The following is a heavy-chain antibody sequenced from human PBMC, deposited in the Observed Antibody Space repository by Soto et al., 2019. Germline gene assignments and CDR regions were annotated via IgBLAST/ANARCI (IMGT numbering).Heavy chain of an antibody. Sequence: SETLSRTCAPYGGSFSGYFWSWIRQPPGTGLKWIGEINHRGSTNYNPSLKSRVTISVDTSKNQFSLKLSSVTAADTAVYYCARSKWLRFSTGAYLADWGQETLATV. D-gene: IGHD5-12*01. CDR1: GGSFSGYF. V-gene: IGHV4-34*01. J-gene: IGHJ4*02. CDR2: INHRGST. CDR3: ARSKWLRFSTGAYLAD.